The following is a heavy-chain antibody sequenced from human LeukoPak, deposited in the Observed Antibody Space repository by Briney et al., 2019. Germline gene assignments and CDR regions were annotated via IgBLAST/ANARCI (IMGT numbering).Heavy chain of an antibody. Sequence: SETLSLTCTVSGGSISSYYWSWIRQPPGKGLEWIGYIYYGGSTNYNPSLKSRVTISVDTSKNQFSLKLSSVTAADTAVYYCARLHGSGSPVDTSYYYYYGMDVWGQGTTVTVSS. CDR3: ARLHGSGSPVDTSYYYYYGMDV. V-gene: IGHV4-59*08. CDR1: GGSISSYY. J-gene: IGHJ6*02. D-gene: IGHD3-10*01. CDR2: IYYGGST.